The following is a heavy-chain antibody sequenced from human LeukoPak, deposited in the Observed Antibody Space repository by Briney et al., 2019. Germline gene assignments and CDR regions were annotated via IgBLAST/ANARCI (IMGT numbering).Heavy chain of an antibody. CDR3: ARGRPHGSDY. J-gene: IGHJ4*02. Sequence: GGSLRLSCAASGFSFSSYWMNWVRQAPAKGLVWVSRISSDGSSTNYADSVKGRFTISRDNAKNTLYLQMNSLRVEDTAVYYCARGRPHGSDYWGQGTLVTVSS. V-gene: IGHV3-74*01. CDR1: GFSFSSYW. D-gene: IGHD2-15*01. CDR2: ISSDGSST.